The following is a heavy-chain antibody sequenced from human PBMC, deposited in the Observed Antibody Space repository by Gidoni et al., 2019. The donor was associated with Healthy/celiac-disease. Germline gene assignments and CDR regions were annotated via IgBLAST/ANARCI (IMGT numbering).Heavy chain of an antibody. CDR2: IYYSGST. J-gene: IGHJ5*02. CDR3: ARGPSLELWLNNWFDP. Sequence: QVQLQESGPGLVKPSQTLSLNCTVSGGSISSGGYYWSWIRQHPGKGLEWIGYIYYSGSTYYNPSLKSRVTISVDTSKNQFSLKLSSVTAADTAVYYCARGPSLELWLNNWFDPWGQGTLVTVSS. D-gene: IGHD1-7*01. V-gene: IGHV4-31*03. CDR1: GGSISSGGYY.